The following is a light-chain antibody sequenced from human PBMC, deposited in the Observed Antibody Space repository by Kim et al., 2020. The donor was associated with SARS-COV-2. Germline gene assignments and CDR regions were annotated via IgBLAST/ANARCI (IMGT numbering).Light chain of an antibody. CDR1: QDIRND. CDR2: GAS. CDR3: LQHNTYPIT. Sequence: ASLGDTVPITRRTSQDIRNDLGWYQQKPGRAPKRLIYGASSLQSGVPSRFSGSGSGTEFTLTISSLQPEDFATYFCLQHNTYPITFGQGTRLEIK. V-gene: IGKV1-17*01. J-gene: IGKJ5*01.